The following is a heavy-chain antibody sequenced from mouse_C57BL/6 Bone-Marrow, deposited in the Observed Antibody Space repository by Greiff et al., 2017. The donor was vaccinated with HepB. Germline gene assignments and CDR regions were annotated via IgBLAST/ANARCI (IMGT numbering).Heavy chain of an antibody. D-gene: IGHD2-4*01. J-gene: IGHJ4*01. CDR2: ISSGSMTI. Sequence: EVMLVESGGGLVKPGGSLKLSCAASGFTFSDYGLHWVRQAPEKGLEWVAYISSGSMTIYYADTVKGRFTISRDNAKTTLFLQMTSLRSEDAAMYYCARPEDDDGLYAMDYWGQGTSVTVSS. V-gene: IGHV5-17*01. CDR1: GFTFSDYG. CDR3: ARPEDDDGLYAMDY.